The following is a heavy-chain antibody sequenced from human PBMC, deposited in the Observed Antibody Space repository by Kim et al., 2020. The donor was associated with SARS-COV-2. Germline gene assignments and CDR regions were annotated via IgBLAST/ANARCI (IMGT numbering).Heavy chain of an antibody. CDR3: ARAPFSSTWYYNWLDP. Sequence: SLKSRVSISVDTSKNQFSLMLSSVTAADTAVYYCARAPFSSTWYYNWLDPWGQGTLVIVSS. J-gene: IGHJ5*02. D-gene: IGHD6-13*01. V-gene: IGHV4-59*01.